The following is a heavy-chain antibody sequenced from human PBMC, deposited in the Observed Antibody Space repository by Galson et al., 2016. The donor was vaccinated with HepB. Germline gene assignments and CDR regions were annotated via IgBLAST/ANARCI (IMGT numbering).Heavy chain of an antibody. CDR3: ATTSYHFFGGPII. J-gene: IGHJ4*02. D-gene: IGHD3-3*01. Sequence: SVKVSCKASGGTFSNYAISWVRQAPGQGLQWMGGIIPTFATTNYARRFHGRVTITADESTSTVYMELTSLRSDDTAVYYCATTSYHFFGGPIIWGQGTQVTVSS. CDR2: IIPTFATT. CDR1: GGTFSNYA. V-gene: IGHV1-69*13.